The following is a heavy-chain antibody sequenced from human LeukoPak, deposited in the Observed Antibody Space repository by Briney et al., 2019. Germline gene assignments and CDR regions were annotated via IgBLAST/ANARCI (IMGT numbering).Heavy chain of an antibody. CDR3: ARYLKRRGTWSSSWDAFDI. CDR2: VYYNGNT. J-gene: IGHJ3*02. CDR1: GEPISSYY. V-gene: IGHV4-59*01. Sequence: SETLSLTCLVSGEPISSYYWSWLRQAPGRGPEYIGNVYYNGNTNYNPSLKSRVTISVDTSKNQFSLKLSSVTAADTAVYYCARYLKRRGTWSSSWDAFDIWGQGTMVTVSS. D-gene: IGHD6-13*01.